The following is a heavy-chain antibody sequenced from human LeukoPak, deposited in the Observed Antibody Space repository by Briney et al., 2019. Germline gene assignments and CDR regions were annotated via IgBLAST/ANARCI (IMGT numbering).Heavy chain of an antibody. D-gene: IGHD4-17*01. CDR2: ISGSGGST. J-gene: IGHJ4*02. CDR1: GFTSSSYA. CDR3: AKGSATTVTTTRQDDY. V-gene: IGHV3-23*01. Sequence: GGSLRLSCAASGFTSSSYAMSWVRQAPGKGLEWVSAISGSGGSTYYADSVKGRFTISRDNSKNTLYLQMNSLRAEDTAVYYCAKGSATTVTTTRQDDYWGQGTLVTVSS.